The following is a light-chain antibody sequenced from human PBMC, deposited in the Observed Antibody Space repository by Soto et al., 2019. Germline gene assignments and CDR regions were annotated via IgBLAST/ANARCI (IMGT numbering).Light chain of an antibody. Sequence: EIVMTQSPATLSVSPGERATLSCRASQRVSSNLAWYQQKPGQAPRLLIYGASTSGTGIPARFSGSGSGTEFTLTISSLQSEDFAVYYCQQYNNWTPITFIQGTRLEIK. CDR2: GAS. CDR1: QRVSSN. V-gene: IGKV3-15*01. J-gene: IGKJ5*01. CDR3: QQYNNWTPIT.